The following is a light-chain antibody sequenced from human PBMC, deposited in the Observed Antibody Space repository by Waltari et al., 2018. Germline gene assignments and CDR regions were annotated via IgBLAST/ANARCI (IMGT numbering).Light chain of an antibody. Sequence: ILMPPSPATLPVSPGERAPLSCRASQSRSSHLAWYQQKPAQAPRLLIYGASTRATGIPARFSGSGSGTEFTLTISSMQSEDFAVYDCQQYNNWPPYTFGQGTKLEIQ. J-gene: IGKJ2*01. CDR2: GAS. V-gene: IGKV3-15*01. CDR3: QQYNNWPPYT. CDR1: QSRSSH.